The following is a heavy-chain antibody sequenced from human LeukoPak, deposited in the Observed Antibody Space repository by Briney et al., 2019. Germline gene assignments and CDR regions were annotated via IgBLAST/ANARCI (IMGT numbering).Heavy chain of an antibody. J-gene: IGHJ4*02. CDR2: ISYDGSNK. CDR3: AKVYGTSDDDY. D-gene: IGHD3-16*01. V-gene: IGHV3-30*18. CDR1: GFTFSSYG. Sequence: GRSLRLSCAASGFTFSSYGMHWVRQAPGKGLEWVAVISYDGSNKYYADSVKGRFTISRDNSKNTLYLQMNSLRAEDTAVYYCAKVYGTSDDDYWGQGTLVTVSS.